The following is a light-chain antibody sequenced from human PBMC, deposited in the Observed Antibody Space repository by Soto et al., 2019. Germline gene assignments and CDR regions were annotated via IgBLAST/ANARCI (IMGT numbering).Light chain of an antibody. CDR1: QSIGSW. CDR2: DVS. Sequence: DIQMTQSPSTLSASVGDRVTITCRASQSIGSWLAWYLQKPGKAPKLLIYDVSGLQSGVPSRFSGSGSVTEFTLTISSLQPDDFATYYCQQYNDSPFTFGPGTKVDIK. CDR3: QQYNDSPFT. J-gene: IGKJ3*01. V-gene: IGKV1-5*01.